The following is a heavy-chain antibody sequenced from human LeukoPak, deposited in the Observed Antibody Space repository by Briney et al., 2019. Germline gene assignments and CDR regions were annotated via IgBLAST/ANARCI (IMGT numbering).Heavy chain of an antibody. D-gene: IGHD3-10*01. CDR2: RIPIFDTT. V-gene: IGHV1-69*06. Sequence: SVKVSCKASGGTFNSYAISWVRQAPGQRLEWMGGRIPIFDTTNYARKFRGRVTLTADKSTRTAYMELSSLRSEDTAVYYCARDLYSRRMDYYGSGSYIAYWGQGTLVTVSS. CDR1: GGTFNSYA. J-gene: IGHJ4*02. CDR3: ARDLYSRRMDYYGSGSYIAY.